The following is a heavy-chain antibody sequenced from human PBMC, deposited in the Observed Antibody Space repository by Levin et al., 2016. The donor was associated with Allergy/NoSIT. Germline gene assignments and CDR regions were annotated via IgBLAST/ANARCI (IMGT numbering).Heavy chain of an antibody. Sequence: WIRQPPGKGLEWVSAISGSGGSTYYADSVKGRFTISRDNSKNTLYLQMNSLRAEDTAVYYCARRVVRGASNWFDPWGQGTLVTVSS. J-gene: IGHJ5*02. V-gene: IGHV3-23*01. D-gene: IGHD3-10*01. CDR3: ARRVVRGASNWFDP. CDR2: ISGSGGST.